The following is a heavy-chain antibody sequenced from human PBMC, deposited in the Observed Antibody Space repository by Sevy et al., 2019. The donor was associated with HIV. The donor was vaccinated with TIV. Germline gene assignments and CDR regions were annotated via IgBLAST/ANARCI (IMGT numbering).Heavy chain of an antibody. D-gene: IGHD1-20*01. CDR1: GFTFGDYD. J-gene: IGHJ4*02. CDR2: IRSKAHGGTT. V-gene: IGHV3-49*03. Sequence: GGSLRLSCTASGFTFGDYDMSWFRQAPGKGLEWVGFIRSKAHGGTTEYAASVRGRLTISRDDSKSIAYLQMNSLKTEDTAVYYCTRVNNWKAPDNWGQGTLVTVSS. CDR3: TRVNNWKAPDN.